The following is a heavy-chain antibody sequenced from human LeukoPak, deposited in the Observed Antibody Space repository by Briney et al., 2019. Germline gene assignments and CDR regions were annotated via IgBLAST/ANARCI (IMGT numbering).Heavy chain of an antibody. CDR2: IYPGDSDT. CDR3: ATLAVAGTPSHFDY. D-gene: IGHD6-19*01. J-gene: IGHJ4*02. Sequence: GESLKISCKGSGYTFNSYWIGWVRLMPGKGREWMGIIYPGDSDTRYSPSFQGQVTISADKSISTAYLQWSSLKASDTAMYYCATLAVAGTPSHFDYWGQGTLVTVSS. CDR1: GYTFNSYW. V-gene: IGHV5-51*01.